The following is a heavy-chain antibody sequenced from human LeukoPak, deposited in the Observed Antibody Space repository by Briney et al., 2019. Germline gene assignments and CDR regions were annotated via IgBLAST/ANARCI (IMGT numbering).Heavy chain of an antibody. J-gene: IGHJ6*02. Sequence: GGSLRLSCAASGFTFSSYSMNWVRQAPGKGLEWVSSISSSSSYIYYADSVKGLFTISRDNAKNSLYLQMNSLRAEDTAVYYCARGELTTVTSYYYYGMDVWGQGTTVTVSS. CDR2: ISSSSSYI. V-gene: IGHV3-21*01. CDR1: GFTFSSYS. CDR3: ARGELTTVTSYYYYGMDV. D-gene: IGHD4-17*01.